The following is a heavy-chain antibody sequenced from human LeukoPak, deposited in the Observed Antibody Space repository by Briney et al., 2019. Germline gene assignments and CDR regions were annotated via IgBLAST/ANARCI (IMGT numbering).Heavy chain of an antibody. CDR1: GLTFSDYS. Sequence: GGSLRLSCAASGLTFSDYSMTWVRSAPGQGLFWVSGISAGGGSTYYADSVKGRFTISRDNSRNTLHLQINSLRAEDTAVYYCAKDAAGPEYWGQGTLVTVSS. V-gene: IGHV3-23*01. J-gene: IGHJ4*02. CDR3: AKDAAGPEY. D-gene: IGHD6-13*01. CDR2: ISAGGGST.